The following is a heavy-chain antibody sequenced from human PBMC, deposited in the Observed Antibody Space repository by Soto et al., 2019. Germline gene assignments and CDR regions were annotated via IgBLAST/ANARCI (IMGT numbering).Heavy chain of an antibody. J-gene: IGHJ4*02. V-gene: IGHV1-18*01. CDR2: ISAYNGNT. CDR1: GYTFTSYG. D-gene: IGHD3-10*01. CDR3: ARDQRELGESFVWRFDY. Sequence: QVQLVQSGAEVKKPGASVKVSCKASGYTFTSYGISWVRQAPGQGLEWMGWISAYNGNTNYAQKLQGRVTMTTDTSTSTAYMELMSLRSDDTAVYYCARDQRELGESFVWRFDYWGQGTLVTVSS.